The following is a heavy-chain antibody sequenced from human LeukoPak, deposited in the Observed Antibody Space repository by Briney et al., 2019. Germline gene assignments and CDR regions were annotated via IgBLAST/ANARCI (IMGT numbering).Heavy chain of an antibody. V-gene: IGHV3-23*01. D-gene: IGHD4-17*01. CDR1: GFTFNNYA. Sequence: GGSLRLSCAASGFTFNNYAMSWVRQPPGQGLEWVSAISDSGGNTYYAGSVKGRFTISRDNSKNTLYLQMNSLRAEDTAVYYCARDGVTTSASHYYYGMDVWGQGTTVTVSS. CDR3: ARDGVTTSASHYYYGMDV. J-gene: IGHJ6*02. CDR2: ISDSGGNT.